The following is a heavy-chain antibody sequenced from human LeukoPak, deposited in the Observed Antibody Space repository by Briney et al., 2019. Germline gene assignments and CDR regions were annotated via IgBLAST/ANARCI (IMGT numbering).Heavy chain of an antibody. CDR3: AREGARGLISGYYYYYMDV. Sequence: RASETLSLTCTVSGGSISSGSYYWSWIRQPAGKGLEWIGRIHTSGNTDYNPSLKTRVTILTDTSKNQFSLRLTSVTAADTAVYYCAREGARGLISGYYYYYMDVWGKGTTVTISS. CDR1: GGSISSGSYY. D-gene: IGHD3-10*01. J-gene: IGHJ6*03. V-gene: IGHV4-61*02. CDR2: IHTSGNT.